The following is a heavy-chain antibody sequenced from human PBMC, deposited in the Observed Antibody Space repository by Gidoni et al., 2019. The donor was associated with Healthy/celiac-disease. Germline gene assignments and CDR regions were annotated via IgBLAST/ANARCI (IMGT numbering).Heavy chain of an antibody. CDR1: GFTSDDYA. CDR3: AKDEDENSSGYPNDAFDI. V-gene: IGHV3-9*02. Sequence: EVQLVESGGGLVQPGRSLRLSCAASGFTSDDYAMHWVRQAPGKGLEWVSGISWNSGSIGYADSVKGRFTISRDNAKNSLYLQMNSLRAEDTALYYCAKDEDENSSGYPNDAFDIWGQGTMVTVSS. J-gene: IGHJ3*02. D-gene: IGHD3-22*01. CDR2: ISWNSGSI.